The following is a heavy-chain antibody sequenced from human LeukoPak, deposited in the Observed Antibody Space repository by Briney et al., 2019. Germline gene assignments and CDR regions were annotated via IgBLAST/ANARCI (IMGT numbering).Heavy chain of an antibody. CDR1: GLTVSSNY. CDR3: AVPGIVASGTIDY. Sequence: GGSLRLSCAASGLTVSSNYMIWVRQPPGKGLEWVSVLYSGGTTYYADSVKGRFTISRDNSKNTLYLQMNSLRVEDTAVYYCAVPGIVASGTIDYWGQGTLVTVSS. CDR2: LYSGGTT. J-gene: IGHJ4*02. D-gene: IGHD6-13*01. V-gene: IGHV3-66*01.